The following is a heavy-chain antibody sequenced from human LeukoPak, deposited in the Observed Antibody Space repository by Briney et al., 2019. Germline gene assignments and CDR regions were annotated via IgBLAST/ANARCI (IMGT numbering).Heavy chain of an antibody. CDR2: ISSSGTTI. CDR3: ARDAGYSSGWYTY. V-gene: IGHV3-48*03. CDR1: GFTLSNYE. J-gene: IGHJ4*02. D-gene: IGHD6-19*01. Sequence: GGSLRLSCTASGFTLSNYEMNWIRQAPGKGPEWVSYISSSGTTIYYADSVKGRFTISRDNAKNSLYLQMNSLRAEDTAVYYCARDAGYSSGWYTYWGQGALVTVSS.